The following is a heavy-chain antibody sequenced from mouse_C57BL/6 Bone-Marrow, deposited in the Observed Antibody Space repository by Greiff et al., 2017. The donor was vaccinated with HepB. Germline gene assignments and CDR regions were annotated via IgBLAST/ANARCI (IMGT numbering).Heavy chain of an antibody. CDR3: ARKLGAY. D-gene: IGHD4-1*01. CDR1: GFTFSSYA. Sequence: EVQGVESGGGLVKPGGSLKLSCAASGFTFSSYAMSWVRQTPEKRLEWVATISDGGSYTYYPDNVKGRFTISRDNAKNNLYLQMSHLKSEDTAMYYCARKLGAYWGQGTLVTVSA. CDR2: ISDGGSYT. V-gene: IGHV5-4*01. J-gene: IGHJ3*01.